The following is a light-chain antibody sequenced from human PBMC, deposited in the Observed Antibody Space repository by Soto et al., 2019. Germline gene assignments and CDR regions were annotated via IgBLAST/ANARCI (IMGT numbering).Light chain of an antibody. V-gene: IGKV1-5*01. CDR1: QSVNTW. CDR3: QHYHGYPFT. CDR2: DAS. Sequence: IQMTQSPSTLSASVGARVTITGRASQSVNTWLAWYQQKPGKAPVLLIYDASSLKSGVPSRFSGSGSGTEFTLTITSLQPDDFAIYYCQHYHGYPFTFGPGTKVDNK. J-gene: IGKJ3*01.